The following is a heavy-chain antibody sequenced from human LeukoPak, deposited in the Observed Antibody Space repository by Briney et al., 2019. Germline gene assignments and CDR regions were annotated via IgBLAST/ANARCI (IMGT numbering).Heavy chain of an antibody. D-gene: IGHD1-1*01. J-gene: IGHJ6*02. Sequence: GGSLRLSCAASGFTFSSYAMSWVRQAPGKGLEWASAISGSGGSTYYADSVKGRFSISRDNSKNTLFLQMNSLRAEDTAVYYCAKGLYNWNPHGMDVWGQGTTVTVSS. CDR3: AKGLYNWNPHGMDV. V-gene: IGHV3-23*01. CDR2: ISGSGGST. CDR1: GFTFSSYA.